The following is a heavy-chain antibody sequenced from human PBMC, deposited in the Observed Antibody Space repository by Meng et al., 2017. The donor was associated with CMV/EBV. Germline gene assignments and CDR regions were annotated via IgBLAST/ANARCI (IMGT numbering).Heavy chain of an antibody. CDR2: INHSGST. Sequence: SETLSLTCAVYGGSFSGYYWSWIRQPPGKGLEWIGEINHSGSTNYNPSLKSRVTISVDTSKNQFSLKLSSVTAADTAVYYYARGGYSYGFDYWGQGTLVTVSS. D-gene: IGHD5-18*01. V-gene: IGHV4-34*01. CDR3: ARGGYSYGFDY. CDR1: GGSFSGYY. J-gene: IGHJ4*02.